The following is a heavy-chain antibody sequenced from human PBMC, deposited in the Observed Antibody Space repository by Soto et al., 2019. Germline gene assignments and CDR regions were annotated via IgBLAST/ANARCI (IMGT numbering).Heavy chain of an antibody. Sequence: PGGSLRLSCAASGFTFSSYSMNWVRQAPGKGLEWVSSISSSSSYIYYADSVKGRFTISRDNAKNSLYLQMNSLRAEDTAVYYCARHLAAALPWFDPWGQGTLVTVSS. CDR1: GFTFSSYS. CDR3: ARHLAAALPWFDP. CDR2: ISSSSSYI. J-gene: IGHJ5*02. V-gene: IGHV3-21*01. D-gene: IGHD6-13*01.